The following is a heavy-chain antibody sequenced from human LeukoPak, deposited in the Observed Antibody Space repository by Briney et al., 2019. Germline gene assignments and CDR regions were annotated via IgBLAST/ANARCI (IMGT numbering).Heavy chain of an antibody. CDR3: ARDVDTVATIPDY. V-gene: IGHV3-30-3*01. CDR2: ISYDGSNK. CDR1: GFTFSSYA. J-gene: IGHJ4*02. Sequence: GGSLRLSCAAPGFTFSSYAMHWVRQAPGKGLEWVAVISYDGSNKYYADSVKGRFTISRDNSKNTLYLQMNSLRAEDTAVYYCARDVDTVATIPDYWGQGTLVTVSS. D-gene: IGHD5-12*01.